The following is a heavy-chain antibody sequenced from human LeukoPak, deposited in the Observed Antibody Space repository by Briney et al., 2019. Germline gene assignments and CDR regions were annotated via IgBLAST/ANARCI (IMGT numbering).Heavy chain of an antibody. CDR2: IYYSGST. D-gene: IGHD3-22*01. CDR3: ARETHYYDSSGYYSRWFDP. Sequence: PSETLSLTCTVSGGSISSYYWSWIRQPPGKGLEWIGYIYYSGSTNYNPSLKSRVTISVDTSKNQFSLKLSSVTAADTAVYYCARETHYYDSSGYYSRWFDPWGQGTLVTFSS. V-gene: IGHV4-59*01. J-gene: IGHJ5*02. CDR1: GGSISSYY.